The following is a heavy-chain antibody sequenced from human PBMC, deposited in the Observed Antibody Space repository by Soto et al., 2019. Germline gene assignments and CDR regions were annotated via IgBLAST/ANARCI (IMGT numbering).Heavy chain of an antibody. CDR3: AREGGYNLRDAFDI. CDR2: ISYDGSNK. V-gene: IGHV3-30-3*01. CDR1: GFTFSSYA. Sequence: QVQLVESGGGVVQPGRSLRLSCAASGFTFSSYAMHWVRQAPGKGLEWVAVISYDGSNKYYADSVKGRFTISRDNSKNPLYLQMNSLRAEDTAVYYCAREGGYNLRDAFDIWGQGTMVTVSS. J-gene: IGHJ3*02. D-gene: IGHD5-12*01.